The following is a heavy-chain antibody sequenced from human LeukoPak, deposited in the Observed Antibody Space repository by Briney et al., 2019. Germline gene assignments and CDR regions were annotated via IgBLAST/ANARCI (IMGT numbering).Heavy chain of an antibody. CDR1: GGSISSFY. CDR2: IPYSDAT. Sequence: PSETLPLTCTVSGGSISSFYWSWIRQPPGKGLEYIGYIPYSDATSYNASLKSRLTISVDTSKNQVALKLTSVTAGDTAVYYCARDKGLPQAFDMWGQGTMVTVPS. CDR3: ARDKGLPQAFDM. V-gene: IGHV4-59*01. D-gene: IGHD5/OR15-5a*01. J-gene: IGHJ3*02.